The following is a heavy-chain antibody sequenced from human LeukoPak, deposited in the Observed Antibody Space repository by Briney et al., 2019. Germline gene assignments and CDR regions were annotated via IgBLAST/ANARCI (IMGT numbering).Heavy chain of an antibody. CDR3: ARDQVNRVEILYYYYNMDV. Sequence: GGSLRLSCVASGFTFSTHWMAWVRQAPGKGLEWVAVISYDGSNKYYADSVKGRFTIYRDNSKNTLYLQMNSLRAEDTAVYYCARDQVNRVEILYYYYNMDVWGKGTTVTVSS. V-gene: IGHV3-30*03. CDR2: ISYDGSNK. CDR1: GFTFSTHW. J-gene: IGHJ6*04. D-gene: IGHD1-14*01.